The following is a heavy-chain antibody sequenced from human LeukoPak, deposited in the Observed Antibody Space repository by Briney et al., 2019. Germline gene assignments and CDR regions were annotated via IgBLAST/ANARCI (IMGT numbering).Heavy chain of an antibody. CDR1: GGSFSGYY. Sequence: PSETLSLTCAVYGGSFSGYYWSWIRQPPGKGREWIGEINHSGSTNYNPSLKSRVTISVDTPKNHFSLKLTSVTAADTAVYYCARGDDYGDYYFDYWGQGTMVTVSS. CDR2: INHSGST. CDR3: ARGDDYGDYYFDY. V-gene: IGHV4-34*01. D-gene: IGHD4-17*01. J-gene: IGHJ4*02.